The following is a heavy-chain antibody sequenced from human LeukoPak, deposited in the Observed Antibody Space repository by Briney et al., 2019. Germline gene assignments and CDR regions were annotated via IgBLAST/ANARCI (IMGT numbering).Heavy chain of an antibody. Sequence: GGSLRLSCAASGFTFSCYAMSWVRQAPGKGLEWVSVISGGGGSTYYADSVKGRFTISRDNSKNTLYLQMNSLRAEDTAVYHCATSTVTTYYFDYWGQGTLVTVSS. V-gene: IGHV3-23*01. CDR3: ATSTVTTYYFDY. CDR2: ISGGGGST. CDR1: GFTFSCYA. J-gene: IGHJ4*02. D-gene: IGHD4-17*01.